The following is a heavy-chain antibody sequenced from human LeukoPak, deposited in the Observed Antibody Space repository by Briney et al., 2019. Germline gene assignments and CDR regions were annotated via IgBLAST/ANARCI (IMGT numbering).Heavy chain of an antibody. J-gene: IGHJ4*02. V-gene: IGHV3-21*01. CDR1: GFTFSSYS. D-gene: IGHD3-22*01. Sequence: GGSLRLSCAASGFTFSSYSMNWVRQAPGKGLEWVSSISSSSSYIYYADSVKGRFTISRDNAKNSLYLQMNSLRAEDTAVYYCARDPSFSYDSSGPLPGYFDYWGQGTLVTVSS. CDR2: ISSSSSYI. CDR3: ARDPSFSYDSSGPLPGYFDY.